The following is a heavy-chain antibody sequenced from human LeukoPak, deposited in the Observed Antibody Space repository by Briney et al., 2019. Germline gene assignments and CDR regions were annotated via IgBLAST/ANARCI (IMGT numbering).Heavy chain of an antibody. CDR2: IKQDGSEK. CDR1: GFTFSSYW. D-gene: IGHD6-13*01. V-gene: IGHV3-7*01. J-gene: IGHJ4*02. Sequence: GGSLILSCAASGFTFSSYWVSWVRQAPGKGLEWVANIKQDGSEKYHVDSVKGRFTVSRDNAKNSLYLQMNSLRAEDTAVYYCAIIAAAAPFDYWGQGTLVTVSS. CDR3: AIIAAAAPFDY.